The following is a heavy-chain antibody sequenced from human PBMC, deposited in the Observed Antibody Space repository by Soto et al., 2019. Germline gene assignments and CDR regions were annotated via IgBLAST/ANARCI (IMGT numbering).Heavy chain of an antibody. CDR2: INHSGST. CDR1: GGSFSGYH. Sequence: SETLSLTCAVYGGSFSGYHWSWIRQPPGKGLEWIGEINHSGSTNYNPSLKSRVTISVDTSKNQFSLKLSSVTAADTAVYYCARAIFGVVTLNWFDPWGQGTLVTVSS. D-gene: IGHD3-3*01. V-gene: IGHV4-34*01. J-gene: IGHJ5*02. CDR3: ARAIFGVVTLNWFDP.